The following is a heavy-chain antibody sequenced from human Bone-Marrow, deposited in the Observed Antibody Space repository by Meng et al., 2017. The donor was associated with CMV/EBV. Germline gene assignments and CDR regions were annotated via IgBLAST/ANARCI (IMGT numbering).Heavy chain of an antibody. CDR3: ARETRPTAFDY. CDR2: ISTSGNYI. J-gene: IGHJ4*02. V-gene: IGHV3-21*01. CDR1: GFTFNSYS. Sequence: GGSLRLSCAASGFTFNSYSMNWVRQAPGKGLEWVSSISTSGNYIYYADSLKGRFTISKDNAKNSLYLQMNSLRGEDTAVYFCARETRPTAFDYWGQGTLVTVSS. D-gene: IGHD4-23*01.